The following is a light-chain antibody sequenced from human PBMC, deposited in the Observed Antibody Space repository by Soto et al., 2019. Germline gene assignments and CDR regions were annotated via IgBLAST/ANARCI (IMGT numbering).Light chain of an antibody. Sequence: SALTQPASVSGSPGQSITISCTGTSSDVGDYNYVSWYQQHPGKAPKLMIYEVSNRPSGVSNRFSGSKSGNTASLTISGLQDEDEADYYCSSYTSSILYVFGTGTKPTVL. J-gene: IGLJ1*01. V-gene: IGLV2-14*01. CDR1: SSDVGDYNY. CDR3: SSYTSSILYV. CDR2: EVS.